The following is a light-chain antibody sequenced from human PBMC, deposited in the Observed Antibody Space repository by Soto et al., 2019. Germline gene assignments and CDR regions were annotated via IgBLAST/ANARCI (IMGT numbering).Light chain of an antibody. CDR3: CSYAGSSCYV. CDR1: SSDVGSYNL. J-gene: IGLJ1*01. CDR2: EGS. Sequence: QSVLTQPASVSGSPGQSITISCTGTSSDVGSYNLVSWYQQHPGKAPKLMIHEGSKRPSGVSNRFSGSKSGNTASLTISGLQAEDEADYYCCSYAGSSCYVFGTGTKVTVL. V-gene: IGLV2-23*01.